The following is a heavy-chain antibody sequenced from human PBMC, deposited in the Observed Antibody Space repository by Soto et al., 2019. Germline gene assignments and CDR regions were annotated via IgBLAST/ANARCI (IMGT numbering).Heavy chain of an antibody. CDR1: GGSINSSDYS. V-gene: IGHV4-30-2*01. Sequence: SETLSRTCAVSGGSINSSDYSWIWIRQPPGKGLDWIGFIYQSGSTYYSPSLKSRVTISLDRSKNQFSLKLSSVTAADTAVYYCAREVLYYDSSGYSWDDAFDIWGQGTLVTVSS. D-gene: IGHD3-22*01. CDR2: IYQSGST. CDR3: AREVLYYDSSGYSWDDAFDI. J-gene: IGHJ3*02.